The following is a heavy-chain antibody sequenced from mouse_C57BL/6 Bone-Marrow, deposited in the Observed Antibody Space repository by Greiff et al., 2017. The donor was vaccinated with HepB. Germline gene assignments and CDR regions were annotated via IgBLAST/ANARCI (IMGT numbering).Heavy chain of an antibody. Sequence: QVHVKQPGAELVRPGTSVKLSCKASGYTFTSYWMHWVKQRPGQGLEWIGVIDPSDSYTNYNQKFKGKATLTVDTYSSTAYMQLSSLTSEDSAVYYCADGGDGTGPDYWGQGTTLTVSS. J-gene: IGHJ2*01. D-gene: IGHD4-1*01. CDR3: ADGGDGTGPDY. CDR2: IDPSDSYT. V-gene: IGHV1-59*01. CDR1: GYTFTSYW.